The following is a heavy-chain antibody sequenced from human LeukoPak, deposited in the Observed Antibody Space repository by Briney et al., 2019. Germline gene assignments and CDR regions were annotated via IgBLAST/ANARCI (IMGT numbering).Heavy chain of an antibody. J-gene: IGHJ4*02. Sequence: GESLRLSCAASGLTFSDAWMSWVRQAPGEGLEWVGRIKRTTDGETTECVAPVKGRFTISRDDSKNTLYLQMNSLKNEDTGVYYCATASSGLFYWGQRTLVTISS. CDR1: GLTFSDAW. CDR2: IKRTTDGETT. D-gene: IGHD3-16*01. V-gene: IGHV3-15*01. CDR3: ATASSGLFY.